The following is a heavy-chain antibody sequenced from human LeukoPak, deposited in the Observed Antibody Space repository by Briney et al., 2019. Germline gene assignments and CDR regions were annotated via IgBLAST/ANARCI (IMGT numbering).Heavy chain of an antibody. J-gene: IGHJ4*02. CDR2: INHSGST. CDR3: ARGRGDYVWGSYRYRDYFDY. Sequence: PSETLSLTCAVYGGSFSGYYWSWIRQPPGKGLEWIGEINHSGSTNYNPSLKSRVTISVDTSKNQFSLKLSSVTAADTAVYYCARGRGDYVWGSYRYRDYFDYWGKGTLVTVSS. V-gene: IGHV4-34*01. D-gene: IGHD3-16*02. CDR1: GGSFSGYY.